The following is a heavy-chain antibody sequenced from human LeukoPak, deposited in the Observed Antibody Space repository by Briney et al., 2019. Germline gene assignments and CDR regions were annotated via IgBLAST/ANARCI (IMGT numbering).Heavy chain of an antibody. CDR3: ARDRGYSTFDI. Sequence: LGGCLRLSCAVYGFTFSTYWMSWGRQAPGKGLEWVANIEQDGTEKNYVDSVKGRSTISRDNAKNILYVQMNSLRAEDTAVYYCARDRGYSTFDIWGQGTMVTVSS. J-gene: IGHJ3*02. CDR2: IEQDGTEK. D-gene: IGHD5-18*01. CDR1: GFTFSTYW. V-gene: IGHV3-7*05.